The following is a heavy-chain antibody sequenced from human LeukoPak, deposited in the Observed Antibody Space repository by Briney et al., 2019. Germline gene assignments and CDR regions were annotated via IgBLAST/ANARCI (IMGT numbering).Heavy chain of an antibody. J-gene: IGHJ5*02. CDR3: ARAHYYDSSGYYNWFDP. Sequence: SQTLSLTCTVSGGSISSGGYYWSWIRQHPGKGLEWIGYIYYSGSTYYNPSLESRVTISVDTSKNQFSLKLSSVTAADTVVYYCARAHYYDSSGYYNWFDPWGQGTLVTVSS. CDR2: IYYSGST. CDR1: GGSISSGGYY. D-gene: IGHD3-22*01. V-gene: IGHV4-31*03.